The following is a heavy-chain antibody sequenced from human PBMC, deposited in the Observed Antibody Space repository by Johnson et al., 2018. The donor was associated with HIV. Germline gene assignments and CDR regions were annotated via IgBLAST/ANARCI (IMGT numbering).Heavy chain of an antibody. Sequence: QVQLVESGGGVVQPGRSLRLSCAASGFTFSSYAMHWVRQAPGKGLEWVAVISYDGSNKYYADSVKGRFTISRDNSKNTLYLQMNRLRAEDTAVYYCAKDIGQLVGQDAFDIWGQGTMVTVSS. CDR3: AKDIGQLVGQDAFDI. D-gene: IGHD6-6*01. CDR2: ISYDGSNK. V-gene: IGHV3-30-3*01. CDR1: GFTFSSYA. J-gene: IGHJ3*02.